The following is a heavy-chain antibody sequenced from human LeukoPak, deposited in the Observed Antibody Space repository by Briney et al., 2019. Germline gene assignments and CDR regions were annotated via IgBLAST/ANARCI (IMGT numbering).Heavy chain of an antibody. J-gene: IGHJ4*02. CDR2: IYYSGST. V-gene: IGHV4-59*01. Sequence: KPSETLSLTCTVSGVSISSYYWSWLRQPPGKGLEWVGYIYYSGSTNYNPSPKSRVTIAVATSKTQFSLKLSSVTAADTAVYYCARAEFWSGYYTGWYFDYWGQGTLVTVSA. CDR1: GVSISSYY. CDR3: ARAEFWSGYYTGWYFDY. D-gene: IGHD3-3*01.